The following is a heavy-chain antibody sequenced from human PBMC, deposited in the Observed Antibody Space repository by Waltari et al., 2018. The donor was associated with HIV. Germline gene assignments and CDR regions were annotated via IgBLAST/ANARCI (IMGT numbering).Heavy chain of an antibody. CDR3: ARGKIVGNWFDP. Sequence: QVQLQESGPGLVKPSQTLSLTCTVSGGSISSGAYYWSWIRQPPGKGPEWSGYMYYSGGPYSNPALKGRMSIAEDTSKNQFSLNLGSVAAADTAVYYCARGKIVGNWFDPWGQGTLVTVSS. J-gene: IGHJ5*02. D-gene: IGHD1-26*01. CDR1: GGSISSGAYY. CDR2: MYYSGGP. V-gene: IGHV4-30-4*01.